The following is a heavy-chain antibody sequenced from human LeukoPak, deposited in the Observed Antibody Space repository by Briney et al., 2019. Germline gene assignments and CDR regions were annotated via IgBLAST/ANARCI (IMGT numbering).Heavy chain of an antibody. D-gene: IGHD1-1*01. V-gene: IGHV3-15*01. CDR2: IKSKTDGGTT. J-gene: IGHJ4*02. CDR3: ATSVAYNAGFDY. CDR1: GFTFSNAW. Sequence: GGSLRLSRAASGFTFSNAWMSWVRQAPGKGLEWVGHIKSKTDGGTTDYAAPVKGRFTISRDDSKNTQYLQMNSLKIEDTAVYFCATSVAYNAGFDYWGQGTLVTVSS.